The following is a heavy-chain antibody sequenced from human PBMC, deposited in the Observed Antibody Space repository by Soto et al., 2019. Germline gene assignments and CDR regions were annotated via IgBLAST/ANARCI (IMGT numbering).Heavy chain of an antibody. CDR3: ARRTFSYYDILTGYDDAFDI. CDR1: GYTFTSYD. D-gene: IGHD3-9*01. V-gene: IGHV1-8*01. J-gene: IGHJ3*02. CDR2: MNPNSGNT. Sequence: GASVKVSCKASGYTFTSYDINWVRQATGQGLEWMGWMNPNSGNTGYAQKFQGRVTMTRNTSISTAYMELSSLRSEDTAVYYCARRTFSYYDILTGYDDAFDIWGQGTMVTVSS.